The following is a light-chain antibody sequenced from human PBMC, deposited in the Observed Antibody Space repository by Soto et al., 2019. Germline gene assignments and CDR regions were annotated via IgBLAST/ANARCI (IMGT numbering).Light chain of an antibody. J-gene: IGKJ3*01. V-gene: IGKV3-20*01. CDR2: GAS. CDR1: QSVSSSY. Sequence: EIVLTQSPGTLSLSPGERATLSCRASQSVSSSYLAWYQQKPGQAPRLLIYGASSRATGIPDRFSGSGSGTDFTLTISRLEPEDFAVYYFQQYGSAPTFGPGTKGDI. CDR3: QQYGSAPT.